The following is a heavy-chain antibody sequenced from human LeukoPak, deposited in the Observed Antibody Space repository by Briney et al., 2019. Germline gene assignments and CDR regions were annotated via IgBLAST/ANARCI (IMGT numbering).Heavy chain of an antibody. D-gene: IGHD6-19*01. Sequence: SVKVSCKASGFTFTSSAVQWVRQARGQRLEWMGRIIPILGIANYAQKFQGRVTITADKSTSTAYMELSSLRSDDTAVYYCARGIAVEGLDYWGQGTLVTVSS. CDR2: IIPILGIA. CDR3: ARGIAVEGLDY. V-gene: IGHV1-69*04. J-gene: IGHJ4*02. CDR1: GFTFTSSA.